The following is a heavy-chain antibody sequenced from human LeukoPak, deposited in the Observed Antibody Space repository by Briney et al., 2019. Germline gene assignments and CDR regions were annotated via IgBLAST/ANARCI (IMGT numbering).Heavy chain of an antibody. D-gene: IGHD3-10*01. J-gene: IGHJ4*02. CDR3: ARDGSGSYYIFDY. CDR1: GGSISSGSYY. CDR2: IYTSGST. V-gene: IGHV4-61*02. Sequence: SQTLSLTCTVSGGSISSGSYYWSWIRQPAGKGLEWIGRIYTSGSTNYNPSLKSRVTISVDTSKNQFSLKLSSVTAADTAVYYCARDGSGSYYIFDYWGQGTLVTVSS.